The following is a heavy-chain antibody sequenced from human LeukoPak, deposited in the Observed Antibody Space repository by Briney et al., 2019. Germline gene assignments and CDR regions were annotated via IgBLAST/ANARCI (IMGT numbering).Heavy chain of an antibody. V-gene: IGHV4-61*02. CDR3: ARVAEGCSSTSCPKSDV. D-gene: IGHD2-2*01. Sequence: PSETLSLTCTVSGGSISSGSYYWSWIRQPAGKGLEWIGRIYTSGSTNYNPSLKSRVTISVDTSKNQFSLKLSSVTAADTAVYYCARVAEGCSSTSCPKSDVWGKGTTVTVSS. CDR2: IYTSGST. CDR1: GGSISSGSYY. J-gene: IGHJ6*04.